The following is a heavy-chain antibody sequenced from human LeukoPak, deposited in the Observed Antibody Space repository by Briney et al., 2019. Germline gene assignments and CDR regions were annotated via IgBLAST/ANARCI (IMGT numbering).Heavy chain of an antibody. CDR1: GGSSSSRRYY. V-gene: IGHV4-39*07. J-gene: IGHJ5*02. CDR3: AGDKEGSYYGSGNSWFDP. D-gene: IGHD3-10*01. Sequence: SETLSLTCTVSGGSSSSRRYYWGWIRQPPGKGLEWIGSIYYSGSTYYSPSLKSRVTISVDTSKNQFSLKLSSVTAADTAVYYCAGDKEGSYYGSGNSWFDPWGQGTLVTVSS. CDR2: IYYSGST.